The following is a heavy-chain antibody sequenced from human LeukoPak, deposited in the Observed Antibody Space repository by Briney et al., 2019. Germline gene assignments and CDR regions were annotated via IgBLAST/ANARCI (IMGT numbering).Heavy chain of an antibody. CDR2: IYYSGST. J-gene: IGHJ5*02. CDR1: GGPISSGGYY. V-gene: IGHV4-31*03. CDR3: ARGRQKRDGYFA. Sequence: PSETLSLTCTVSGGPISSGGYYWSWIRQHPGKGLEWIGYIYYSGSTYYNPSLKSRVTISVDTSKNQFSLKLSSVTAADTAVYYCARGRQKRDGYFAWGQGTLVTVSS. D-gene: IGHD5-24*01.